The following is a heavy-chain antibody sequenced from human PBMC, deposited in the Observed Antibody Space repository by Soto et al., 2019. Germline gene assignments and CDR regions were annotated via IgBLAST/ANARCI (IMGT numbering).Heavy chain of an antibody. CDR1: GGSFSGYY. CDR3: ARERGGDYGGNLDY. CDR2: INHSGST. J-gene: IGHJ4*02. Sequence: PSETLSLTCAVYGGSFSGYYWSWIRQPPGKGLEWIGEINHSGSTNYNPSLKSRVTISVDTSKNQFSLKLSSVTAADTAVYYCARERGGDYGGNLDYWGQGTLVTVSS. D-gene: IGHD4-17*01. V-gene: IGHV4-34*01.